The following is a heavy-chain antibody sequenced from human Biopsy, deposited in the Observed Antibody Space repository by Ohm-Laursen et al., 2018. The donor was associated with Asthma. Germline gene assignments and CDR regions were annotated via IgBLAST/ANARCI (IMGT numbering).Heavy chain of an antibody. CDR3: ARGDWYGSASNGY. Sequence: SLRLSCAASGFILSNYDMHWVRQAPGKGLERVAVLSYNGNNKYYADSVRGRFTISRDNSENTLYLQMNSLRVEDTAVYYCARGDWYGSASNGYWGQRTLVTVSA. CDR2: LSYNGNNK. CDR1: GFILSNYD. V-gene: IGHV3-30*03. D-gene: IGHD6-6*01. J-gene: IGHJ4*02.